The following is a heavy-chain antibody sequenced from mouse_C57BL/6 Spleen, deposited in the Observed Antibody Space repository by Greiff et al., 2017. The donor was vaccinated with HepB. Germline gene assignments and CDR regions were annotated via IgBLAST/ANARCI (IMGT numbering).Heavy chain of an antibody. V-gene: IGHV1-50*01. CDR2: IDPSDSYT. CDR1: GYTFTSYW. Sequence: QVQLQQPGAELVKPGASVKLSCKASGYTFTSYWMQWVKQRPGQGLEWIGEIDPSDSYTNYNQKFKGKATLTVDTSSSTAYMQLSSLTSEDSAVYFSARMAPYALYSSGHGTSVSLSS. J-gene: IGHJ4*01. CDR3: ARMAPYALYS.